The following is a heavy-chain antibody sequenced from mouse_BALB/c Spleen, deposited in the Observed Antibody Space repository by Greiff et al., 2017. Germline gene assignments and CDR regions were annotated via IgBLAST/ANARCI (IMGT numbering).Heavy chain of an antibody. Sequence: DVKLVESGPGLVKPSQSLSLTCSVTGYSITSGYYWNWIRQFPGNKLEWMGYISYDGSNNYNPSLKNRISITRDTSTNQFFLKLNSVTTEDTATYYCARDDYGSSYEDWYFDVWGAGTTVTVSS. V-gene: IGHV3-6*02. J-gene: IGHJ1*01. CDR3: ARDDYGSSYEDWYFDV. CDR1: GYSITSGYY. CDR2: ISYDGSN. D-gene: IGHD1-1*01.